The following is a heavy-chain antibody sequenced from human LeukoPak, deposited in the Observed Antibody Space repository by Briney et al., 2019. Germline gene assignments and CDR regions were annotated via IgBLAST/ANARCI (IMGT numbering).Heavy chain of an antibody. V-gene: IGHV4-61*01. D-gene: IGHD1-26*01. Sequence: SETLSLTCTVSGGSISSDSYYWSWIRQPPGRGLEWIGYISFRVSTNYNPSLQSRVTISLDTSKNQFSLKLRSVTAADTAVYFCASWGSGSYYEDAFDIWGQGTMVTVSS. CDR2: ISFRVST. CDR1: GGSISSDSYY. J-gene: IGHJ3*02. CDR3: ASWGSGSYYEDAFDI.